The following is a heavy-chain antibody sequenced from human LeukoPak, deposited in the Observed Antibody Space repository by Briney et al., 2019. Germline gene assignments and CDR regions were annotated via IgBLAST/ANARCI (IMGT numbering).Heavy chain of an antibody. CDR3: ARAPLGGYYPFDY. CDR2: IYHSGST. Sequence: TLSLTCTVSGGSISSGGYYWSWIRQPPGKGLEWIGYIYHSGSTYYNPSLKSRVTISVDRSKNQFSLKLSSVTAADTAVYYCARAPLGGYYPFDYWGQGTLVTVSS. CDR1: GGSISSGGYY. J-gene: IGHJ4*02. V-gene: IGHV4-30-2*01. D-gene: IGHD3-3*01.